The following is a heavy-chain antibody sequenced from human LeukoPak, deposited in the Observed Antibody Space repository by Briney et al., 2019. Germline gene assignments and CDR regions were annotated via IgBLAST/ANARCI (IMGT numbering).Heavy chain of an antibody. V-gene: IGHV3-23*01. CDR3: APEHAYRNAAPEWGFAS. CDR1: GFTFSIYA. Sequence: GGSRRLSCAAAGFTFSIYAMRWVRQAPGKWLEWVSGISGSSSHTMDADSVGGRFSIARGNPRKTLYRHMDNVIAKRTSLNYWAPEHAYRNAAPEWGFASWGKGPRVTVSS. CDR2: ISGSSSHT. J-gene: IGHJ5*02. D-gene: IGHD3-3*01.